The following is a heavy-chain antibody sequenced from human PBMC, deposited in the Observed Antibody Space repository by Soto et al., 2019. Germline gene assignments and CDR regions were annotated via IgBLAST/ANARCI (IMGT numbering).Heavy chain of an antibody. CDR1: GGSFSGYY. CDR2: INHSGST. Sequence: PSETLSLTCAVYGGSFSGYYWSWIRQPPGKGLEWIGEINHSGSTNYNPSLKSRVTISVDTSKNQFSLKLSSVTAADTAVYYCARGLTGTHYDILTGPFDYWGQGTLVTVSS. CDR3: ARGLTGTHYDILTGPFDY. J-gene: IGHJ4*02. V-gene: IGHV4-34*01. D-gene: IGHD3-9*01.